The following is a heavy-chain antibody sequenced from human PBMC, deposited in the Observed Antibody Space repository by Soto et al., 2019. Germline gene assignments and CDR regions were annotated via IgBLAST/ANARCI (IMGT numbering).Heavy chain of an antibody. J-gene: IGHJ4*02. CDR1: GFTLSGYS. CDR2: ISRSSSTI. Sequence: GGSLRLSCVASGFTLSGYSMNWVRQAPGKGLEWVSYISRSSSTIYYADSVKGRFTISRDNAENSLYLQMNSLRAEDTAVYYCARDLAGGSTAYWGKGTRVTVSS. V-gene: IGHV3-48*01. CDR3: ARDLAGGSTAY. D-gene: IGHD2-15*01.